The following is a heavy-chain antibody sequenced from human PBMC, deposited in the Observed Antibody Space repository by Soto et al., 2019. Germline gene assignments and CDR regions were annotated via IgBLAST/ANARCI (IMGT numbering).Heavy chain of an antibody. Sequence: QVQLVQSVAEVKEPGDSVRVSCEASGYTFTAYYIHWVRQAPGQGLEWMGWINPKFGDTTYAQDFQGRLTLTRDMSISTVYMDLSRLTSDDTAIYYCARNMDYYYGPGSGNGHGVWGQGTTVNVFS. D-gene: IGHD3-10*01. CDR1: GYTFTAYY. CDR3: ARNMDYYYGPGSGNGHGV. CDR2: INPKFGDT. J-gene: IGHJ6*02. V-gene: IGHV1-2*02.